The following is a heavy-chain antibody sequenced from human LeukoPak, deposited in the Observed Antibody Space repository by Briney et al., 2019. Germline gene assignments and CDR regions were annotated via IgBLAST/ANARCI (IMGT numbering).Heavy chain of an antibody. CDR1: GFTFSSYA. CDR2: ISGSGGST. Sequence: GGSLRLSCAASGFTFSSYAMTWVRQAPGKGLEWVSGISGSGGSTYYADSVKGRFSISRDNSENTLYLQMNSLRAEDTAVYFCVRGGFYTRDNRFDPWGQGTLVTVSS. V-gene: IGHV3-23*01. CDR3: VRGGFYTRDNRFDP. D-gene: IGHD3-22*01. J-gene: IGHJ5*02.